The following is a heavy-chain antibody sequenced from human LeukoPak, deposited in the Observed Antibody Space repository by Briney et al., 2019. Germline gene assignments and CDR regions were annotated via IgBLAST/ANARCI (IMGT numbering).Heavy chain of an antibody. CDR3: ARINGRSCSSTSCYAGGFDY. Sequence: SVTVSCKASGGTFSSYAISWVRQAPGQGLEWTGGIIPIFGTANYAQKFQGRVTITADESTSTAYMELSSLRSEDTAVYYCARINGRSCSSTSCYAGGFDYWGQGTLVSVSS. V-gene: IGHV1-69*01. CDR1: GGTFSSYA. J-gene: IGHJ4*02. CDR2: IIPIFGTA. D-gene: IGHD2-2*01.